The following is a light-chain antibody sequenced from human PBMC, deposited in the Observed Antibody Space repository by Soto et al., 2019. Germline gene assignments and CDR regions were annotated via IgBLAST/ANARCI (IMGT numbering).Light chain of an antibody. CDR2: EAS. Sequence: DILLTQSLSALSTSVGDRVSISCRASESIKTWLAWSQQKPGKAPALLIYEASTLETGVPSRFSGYGYGTEFTLTISSLQRDDFATYYCQQYKTYLTFGQGTRLEIK. CDR3: QQYKTYLT. CDR1: ESIKTW. V-gene: IGKV1-5*03. J-gene: IGKJ5*01.